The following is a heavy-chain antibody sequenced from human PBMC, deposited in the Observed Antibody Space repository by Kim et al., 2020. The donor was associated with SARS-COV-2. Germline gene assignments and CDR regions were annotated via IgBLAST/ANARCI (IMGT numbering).Heavy chain of an antibody. V-gene: IGHV5-51*01. CDR3: ARSERLLWFGESQNTWFDP. J-gene: IGHJ5*02. D-gene: IGHD3-10*01. Sequence: GESLKISCQASGYSLNNYCIAWVRQMPGKGLEWMGIIYPGDSDVKYNPSFQGRVTISADKSISTAYLQWNSLKASDTAMYYCARSERLLWFGESQNTWFDPWGQGTLVSVSS. CDR2: IYPGDSDV. CDR1: GYSLNNYC.